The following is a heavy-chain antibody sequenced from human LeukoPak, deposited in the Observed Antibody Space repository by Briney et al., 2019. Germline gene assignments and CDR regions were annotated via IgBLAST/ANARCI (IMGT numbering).Heavy chain of an antibody. Sequence: ASVKVSCKASGYTFTGYYMHWVRQAPGQGLEWMGWINPNSGGTNYAQKFQGWVTMTRDTPISTAYMELSRLRSDDTAVYYCASPTGSGHAFDIWGQGTMVTVSS. CDR1: GYTFTGYY. CDR2: INPNSGGT. CDR3: ASPTGSGHAFDI. J-gene: IGHJ3*02. V-gene: IGHV1-2*04.